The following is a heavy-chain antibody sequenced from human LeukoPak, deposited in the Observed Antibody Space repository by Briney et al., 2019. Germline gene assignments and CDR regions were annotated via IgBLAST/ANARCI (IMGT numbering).Heavy chain of an antibody. CDR1: GGSISSYY. V-gene: IGHV4-59*01. CDR3: ARKVVGAHYFDY. D-gene: IGHD1-26*01. CDR2: IYYSGST. J-gene: IGHJ4*02. Sequence: TSETLSLTCTVSGGSISSYYWCWIRQPPGKGLEWIGYIYYSGSTNYNPSLKSRVTISVDTSKNQFSLKLSSVTAADTAVYYCARKVVGAHYFDYWGQGTLVTVSS.